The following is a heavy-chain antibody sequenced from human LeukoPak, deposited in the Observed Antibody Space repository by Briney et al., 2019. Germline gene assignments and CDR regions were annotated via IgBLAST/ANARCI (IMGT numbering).Heavy chain of an antibody. V-gene: IGHV4-34*01. Sequence: PSETLSLTCAVYGGSLSGYYWRWIRQPPGKGLEWIGEINHSGSTNYNPSLKSRVTISVDTSKNQFSLKLSSVTAADTAVYYCARGLRYFDWLPDYWGQGTLVTVSS. CDR3: ARGLRYFDWLPDY. CDR2: INHSGST. J-gene: IGHJ4*02. CDR1: GGSLSGYY. D-gene: IGHD3-9*01.